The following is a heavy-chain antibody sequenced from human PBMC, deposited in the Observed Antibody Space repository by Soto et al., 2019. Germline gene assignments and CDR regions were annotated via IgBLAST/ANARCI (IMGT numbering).Heavy chain of an antibody. CDR1: GGSISSSSYY. J-gene: IGHJ3*02. Sequence: SETLSLTCTVSGGSISSSSYYWGWIRQPPGKGLEWIGSIYYSGSTYYNPSLKSRVTISVDTSKNQFSLKLSSVTAADTAVYYCWGGYCSGGSCYSWSGGDAFDIWGQGTMVTVSS. CDR3: WGGYCSGGSCYSWSGGDAFDI. V-gene: IGHV4-39*01. CDR2: IYYSGST. D-gene: IGHD2-15*01.